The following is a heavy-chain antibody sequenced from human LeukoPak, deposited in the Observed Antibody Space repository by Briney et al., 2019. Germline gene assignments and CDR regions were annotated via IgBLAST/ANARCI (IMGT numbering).Heavy chain of an antibody. J-gene: IGHJ4*02. D-gene: IGHD3-10*01. CDR3: AKAGWFGELPHFDY. V-gene: IGHV3-23*01. CDR1: GFTFSSYA. CDR2: ISGSGGST. Sequence: TGGSLRLSCAASGFTFSSYAMSWVRQAPGEGLEWVSAISGSGGSTYYADSVKGRFTISRDNSKNTLYLQMNSLRAEDTAVYNCAKAGWFGELPHFDYWGQGTLVTVSS.